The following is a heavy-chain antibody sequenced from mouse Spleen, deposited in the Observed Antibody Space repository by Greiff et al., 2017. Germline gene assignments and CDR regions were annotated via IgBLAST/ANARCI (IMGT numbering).Heavy chain of an antibody. Sequence: EVMLVESGGGLVKPGGSLKLSCAASGFTFSSYAMSWVRQTPEKRLEWVAAINSNGGSTYYPDTVKDRFTISRDNAKNTLYLQMSSLRSEDTALYYCARQIYDGYLYYFDYWGQGTTLTVSS. J-gene: IGHJ2*01. CDR2: INSNGGST. CDR1: GFTFSSYA. V-gene: IGHV5-6-2*01. CDR3: ARQIYDGYLYYFDY. D-gene: IGHD2-3*01.